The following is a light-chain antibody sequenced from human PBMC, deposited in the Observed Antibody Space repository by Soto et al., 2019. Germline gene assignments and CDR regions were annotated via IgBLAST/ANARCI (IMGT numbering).Light chain of an antibody. V-gene: IGKV3-11*01. CDR3: QQRGIYPLA. Sequence: EIVLTQSPATLSLSPGERATLSCRASQSFNDYLAWYQQKPGQAPRLVIYDASTRATGIPGRFSGGGSGTDFTLTISSLEPEDFAVYYCQQRGIYPLAFGGGTKVEIK. CDR2: DAS. CDR1: QSFNDY. J-gene: IGKJ4*01.